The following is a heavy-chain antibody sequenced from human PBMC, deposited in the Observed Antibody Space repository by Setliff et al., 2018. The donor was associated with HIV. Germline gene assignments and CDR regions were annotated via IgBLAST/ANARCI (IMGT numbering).Heavy chain of an antibody. V-gene: IGHV3-15*01. Sequence: VGSLRLSCGASGFTFSDAQMSWIRQAPGKGLEWVARIKSKTDGGTTDHPAPVRGRFTISRDDSINTLYLQMSTLRAEDTAVYYCAKTTPSSIRSPYYYYMDVWGKGTTVTVSS. J-gene: IGHJ6*03. D-gene: IGHD6-13*01. CDR2: IKSKTDGGTT. CDR1: GFTFSDAQ. CDR3: AKTTPSSIRSPYYYYMDV.